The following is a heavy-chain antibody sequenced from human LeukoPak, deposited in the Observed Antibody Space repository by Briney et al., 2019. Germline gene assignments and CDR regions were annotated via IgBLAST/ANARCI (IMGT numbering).Heavy chain of an antibody. CDR1: GGSISSGSYY. J-gene: IGHJ6*02. Sequence: SQTLSLTCTVSGGSISSGSYYWSWIRQPAGKGLEWIGRIYTSGSTNYNTSLKSRVTISVDTSKNQFSLKLSSVTAADTAVYYCARGNCGGDCYNYYYYGMDVWGQGTTVTVSS. CDR3: ARGNCGGDCYNYYYYGMDV. D-gene: IGHD2-21*02. CDR2: IYTSGST. V-gene: IGHV4-61*02.